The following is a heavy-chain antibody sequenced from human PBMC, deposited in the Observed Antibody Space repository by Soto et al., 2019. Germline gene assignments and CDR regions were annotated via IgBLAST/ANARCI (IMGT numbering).Heavy chain of an antibody. V-gene: IGHV1-18*01. J-gene: IGHJ4*02. CDR1: GYTFTSYG. CDR2: ISAYNGNK. CDR3: AREGSYYYGSGSYSAY. Sequence: QVQLVQSGAEVKKPGASVKVSCKASGYTFTSYGISWVRQAPGXXXXXXXWISAYNGNKNYAQKLQGRVTMXXXTSTXXXXXXXXXXXXXDTAVYYCAREGSYYYGSGSYSAYWGQGTLVTVSS. D-gene: IGHD3-10*01.